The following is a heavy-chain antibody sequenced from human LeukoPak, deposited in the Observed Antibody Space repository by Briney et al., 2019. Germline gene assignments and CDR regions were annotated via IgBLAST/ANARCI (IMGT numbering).Heavy chain of an antibody. Sequence: PGGSLRLSCAASGFTFRSYEMNWVRQAPGKGLEWVSYISGSVSTMYYADSVKGRFTVSTDNAKKLLYLQMNSLRAEDTAVYYCARDPGYCSSTTCYKFFDYWGQGTLVTVSS. J-gene: IGHJ4*02. V-gene: IGHV3-48*03. D-gene: IGHD2-2*02. CDR3: ARDPGYCSSTTCYKFFDY. CDR1: GFTFRSYE. CDR2: ISGSVSTM.